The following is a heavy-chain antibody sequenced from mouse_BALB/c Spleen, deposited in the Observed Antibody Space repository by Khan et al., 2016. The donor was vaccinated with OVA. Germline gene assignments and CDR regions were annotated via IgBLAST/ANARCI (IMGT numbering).Heavy chain of an antibody. D-gene: IGHD1-1*01. V-gene: IGHV1-7*01. CDR1: GYTFTNYW. CDR3: VNHGSSSAWFTY. J-gene: IGHJ3*01. Sequence: QVQLKESGAELAKPGASVKLSCKASGYTFTNYWMHWVKQRPGQGLEWIGYINHSTGYTEYNQKFKDKATLTADKSSSTAYMQLSSLTSKDSAVYYCVNHGSSSAWFTYWGQGTLVTVSA. CDR2: INHSTGYT.